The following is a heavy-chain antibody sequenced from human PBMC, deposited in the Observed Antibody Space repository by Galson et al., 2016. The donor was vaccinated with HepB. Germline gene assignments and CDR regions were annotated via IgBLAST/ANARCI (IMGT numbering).Heavy chain of an antibody. Sequence: SLRLSCAASGFTFNNSWMSWVRQAPGKGLEWVGRIQIKVDGATTDYAASVKGRFTISRDNSTNTWYLEMNSLKGDDSAVYYCTTGLGHHLGPFDYWGQGALVTVSS. CDR2: IQIKVDGATT. D-gene: IGHD7-27*01. CDR1: GFTFNNSW. CDR3: TTGLGHHLGPFDY. V-gene: IGHV3-15*01. J-gene: IGHJ4*02.